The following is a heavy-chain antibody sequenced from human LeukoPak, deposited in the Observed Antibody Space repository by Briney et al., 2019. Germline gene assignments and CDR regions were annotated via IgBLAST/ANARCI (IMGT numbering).Heavy chain of an antibody. CDR3: ARVGDSSNSWFDP. V-gene: IGHV1-46*01. D-gene: IGHD6-19*01. J-gene: IGHJ5*02. Sequence: ASVKVSCKASGYTFTNYYIHWMRQAPGQGLVWMGIINPSGGSNSNAQNFQGRVTMTRDTSTSTVYMEMSSLRYEDTAVYYCARVGDSSNSWFDPWGQGTLVTVSS. CDR1: GYTFTNYY. CDR2: INPSGGSN.